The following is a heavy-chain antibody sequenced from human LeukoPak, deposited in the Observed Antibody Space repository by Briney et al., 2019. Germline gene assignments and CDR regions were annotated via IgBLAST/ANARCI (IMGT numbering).Heavy chain of an antibody. Sequence: GGSLRLSCAASGFTFSSYAMHWVRQAPGKGLEWVAVISYDGSNKYYADSVKGRFTISRDNSKNTLYLQVNSLRAEDTAVYYCAREYDYVPGAFDIWGQGTMVTVSS. D-gene: IGHD3-16*01. V-gene: IGHV3-30-3*01. CDR3: AREYDYVPGAFDI. J-gene: IGHJ3*02. CDR1: GFTFSSYA. CDR2: ISYDGSNK.